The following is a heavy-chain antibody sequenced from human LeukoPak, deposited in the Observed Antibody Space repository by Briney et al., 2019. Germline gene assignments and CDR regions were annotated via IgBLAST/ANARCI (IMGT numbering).Heavy chain of an antibody. CDR2: INDVDTP. CDR1: GFTVSTNH. CDR3: ARDNVRLFDY. Sequence: GGSLRLSCAVSGFTVSTNHMTWVRQAPGKGLEWVSAINDVDTPYYADTVRGRFTISRDSANNTLYLQMKRLRAEDTAVYYCARDNVRLFDYWGRGTLVTVSS. V-gene: IGHV3-53*01. J-gene: IGHJ4*02. D-gene: IGHD6-6*01.